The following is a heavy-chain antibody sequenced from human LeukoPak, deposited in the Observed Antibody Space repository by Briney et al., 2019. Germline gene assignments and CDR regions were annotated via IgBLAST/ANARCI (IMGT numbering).Heavy chain of an antibody. D-gene: IGHD2-15*01. CDR2: IYTSGST. CDR3: ARDSVDNCSGGSCYSGGLDP. CDR1: GGSISSGSYY. V-gene: IGHV4-61*02. Sequence: SQTLSLTCTVSGGSISSGSYYWSWIRQPAGKGLEWIGRIYTSGSTNYNPSLKSRVTISVDTSKNQFSLKLRSVTAADTAVYYCARDSVDNCSGGSCYSGGLDPWGQGTLVTVSS. J-gene: IGHJ5*02.